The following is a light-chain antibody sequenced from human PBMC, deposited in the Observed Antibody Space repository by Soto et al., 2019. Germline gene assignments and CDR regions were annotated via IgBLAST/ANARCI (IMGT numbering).Light chain of an antibody. CDR3: ASWDNSLNGLV. CDR2: DNH. CDR1: SSNIGSNS. V-gene: IGLV1-44*01. J-gene: IGLJ3*02. Sequence: QSVLTQSPSASGTPGQRVTISCSGSSSNIGSNSVNWYQQLPGTAPKVVIYDNHQRPSGVPDRFSGSKSGTPASLGISGLQPEDEADYCCASWDNSLNGLVFGGGTKLTVL.